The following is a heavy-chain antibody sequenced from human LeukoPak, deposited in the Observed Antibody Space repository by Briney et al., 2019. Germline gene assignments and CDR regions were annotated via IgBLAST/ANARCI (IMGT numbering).Heavy chain of an antibody. D-gene: IGHD3-10*01. Sequence: PGGSLRLSCAASGFTFRNHGMNWVRQAPGKGLEWVSGISPSGGGTYYADSVKGRFTISRDNSKNTLSLQMTSLRADDTAVYYCATRFGLDYYYYYMDVWGKGTTVTVSS. CDR3: ATRFGLDYYYYYMDV. J-gene: IGHJ6*03. CDR1: GFTFRNHG. CDR2: ISPSGGGT. V-gene: IGHV3-23*01.